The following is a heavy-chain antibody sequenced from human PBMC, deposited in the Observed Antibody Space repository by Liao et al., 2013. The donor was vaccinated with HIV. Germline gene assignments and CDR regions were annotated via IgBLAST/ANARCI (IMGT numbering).Heavy chain of an antibody. D-gene: IGHD1-1*01. V-gene: IGHV4-34*01. CDR2: INHSGST. Sequence: QVQLQQWGAGLLKPSETLSLTCAVYGGSFSGYYWSWIRQPPGKGLEWIGEINHSGSTNYNPSLKSLFTISVDTSKNHFSLKLISVTAADTAVYYCARGRGTSAFDIWGQGTMVTVSS. CDR3: ARGRGTSAFDI. J-gene: IGHJ3*02. CDR1: GGSFSGYY.